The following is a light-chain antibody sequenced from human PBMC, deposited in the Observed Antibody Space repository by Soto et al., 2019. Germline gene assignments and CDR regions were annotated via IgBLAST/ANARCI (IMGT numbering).Light chain of an antibody. CDR1: QSINTW. CDR3: QQYNSYSPWT. Sequence: DIQMTQSPSTLSASVGDRVTITCRASQSINTWLAWYQQKPGKAPELLIFDASALESGVPSRFSGSGSGTEFTLTISSLQPDDFATYYCQQYNSYSPWTFGQGTKVDIK. CDR2: DAS. J-gene: IGKJ1*01. V-gene: IGKV1-5*01.